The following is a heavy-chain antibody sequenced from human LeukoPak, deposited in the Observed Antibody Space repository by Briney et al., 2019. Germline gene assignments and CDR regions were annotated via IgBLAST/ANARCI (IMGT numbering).Heavy chain of an antibody. D-gene: IGHD6-13*01. J-gene: IGHJ6*03. CDR1: GGSISSGSYY. CDR2: IYTSGST. V-gene: IGHV4-61*02. Sequence: SETLSLTCTVSGGSISSGSYYWGWIRQPAGKGLEWIGRIYTSGSTNYNPSLKSRVTISVDTSKNQFSLKLSSVTAADTAVYYCARETSSSWYGTLYYYYYYMDVWGKGTTVTVSS. CDR3: ARETSSSWYGTLYYYYYYMDV.